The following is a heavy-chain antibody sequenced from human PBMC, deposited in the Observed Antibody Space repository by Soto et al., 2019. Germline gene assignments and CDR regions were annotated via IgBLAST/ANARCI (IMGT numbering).Heavy chain of an antibody. CDR1: GGSISSGGYS. J-gene: IGHJ4*02. CDR3: AREMAGQYYPGVFDY. CDR2: IYHSGST. V-gene: IGHV4-30-2*01. Sequence: KPSEALSLTCAVSGGSISSGGYSWSWIRQPPGKGLEWIGYIYHSGSTYYNPSLKSRVTISVDRSKNQFSLKLSSVTAADTAVYYCAREMAGQYYPGVFDYWGQGTLVTVSS. D-gene: IGHD3-10*01.